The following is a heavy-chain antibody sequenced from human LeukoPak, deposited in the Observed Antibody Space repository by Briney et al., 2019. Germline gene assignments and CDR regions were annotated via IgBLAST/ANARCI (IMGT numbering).Heavy chain of an antibody. J-gene: IGHJ4*02. V-gene: IGHV3-74*01. Sequence: GGSLRLSCAASGFTFSSYWMHWVRQAPGKGLVWVSRINSDGSSTSYADSVKGRFTISRDNSKNSLYLQMNSLRTEDTALYYCAKESSGGSGSYYNLPDYWGQGTLVTVSS. CDR2: INSDGSST. CDR3: AKESSGGSGSYYNLPDY. CDR1: GFTFSSYW. D-gene: IGHD3-10*01.